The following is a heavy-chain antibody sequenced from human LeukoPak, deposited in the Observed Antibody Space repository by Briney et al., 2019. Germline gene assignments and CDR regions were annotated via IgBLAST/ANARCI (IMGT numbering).Heavy chain of an antibody. CDR3: ARGIESYGDYGY. CDR2: MYNSGST. D-gene: IGHD4-17*01. J-gene: IGHJ4*02. V-gene: IGHV4-59*01. Sequence: SETLSLTCAVYGGSFSGYYWSWIRQPPGKGLEWIAYMYNSGSTNYNPSLKSRVTISIDTSKNQFSPKLSSLTAADTAIYYCARGIESYGDYGYWGQGILVTVSS. CDR1: GGSFSGYY.